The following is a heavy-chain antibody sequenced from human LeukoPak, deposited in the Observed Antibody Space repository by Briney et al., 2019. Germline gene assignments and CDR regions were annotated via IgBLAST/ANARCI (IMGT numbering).Heavy chain of an antibody. J-gene: IGHJ4*02. CDR2: INPSGDNT. CDR3: ARGLGSESYYGY. V-gene: IGHV1-46*01. D-gene: IGHD1-26*01. Sequence: AASVKVSCTASGYTLTSLYIHWVRQAPGQGLERMGIINPSGDNTNHAQKFEGRLTMTRDTSTSTVYMELSSLRFEDTAVYYCARGLGSESYYGYWGQGTLVIVSS. CDR1: GYTLTSLY.